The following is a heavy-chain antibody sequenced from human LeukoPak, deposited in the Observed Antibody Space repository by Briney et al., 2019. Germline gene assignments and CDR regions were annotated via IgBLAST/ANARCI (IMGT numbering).Heavy chain of an antibody. CDR2: IYTGGST. D-gene: IGHD5-18*01. J-gene: IGHJ4*02. Sequence: GGSLRLSCAASGFTVSSNYMSWVRQAPGKGLEWVSVIYTGGSTYYADSVKGRFTISRDDSKNTLYLQMNSLGAEDTAVYYCAKDVPGYSYGLLGYYFDYWGQGTLVTVSS. CDR1: GFTVSSNY. V-gene: IGHV3-53*01. CDR3: AKDVPGYSYGLLGYYFDY.